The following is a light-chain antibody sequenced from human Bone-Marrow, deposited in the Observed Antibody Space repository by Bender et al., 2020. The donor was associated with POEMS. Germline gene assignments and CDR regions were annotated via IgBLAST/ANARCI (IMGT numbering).Light chain of an antibody. CDR1: SSDVVTYNV. J-gene: IGLJ3*02. V-gene: IGLV2-23*01. CDR3: CSYAGSRTWV. Sequence: QSALTQPASVSGSPGQSITISCTGTSSDVVTYNVVSWYQQHPGKAPNLILYEGSKRPSGVSKRFSGSKSGNTASLTISGLQAEDEAYYYCCSYAGSRTWVFGGGTKLTVL. CDR2: EGS.